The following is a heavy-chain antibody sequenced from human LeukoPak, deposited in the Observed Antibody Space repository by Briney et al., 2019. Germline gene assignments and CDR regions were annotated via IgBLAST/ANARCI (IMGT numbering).Heavy chain of an antibody. CDR2: ISAYSGNT. V-gene: IGHV1-18*01. J-gene: IGHJ4*02. CDR3: ASAVGGQWVLIDY. D-gene: IGHD6-19*01. Sequence: ASVKVSCKASGYTFTNYGINWVRQAPGQGLEWMGWISAYSGNTNYAQRFQDRVTMTTDTSTTTAYMELRSLRSDDTAVYYCASAVGGQWVLIDYWGQGTLVTVSS. CDR1: GYTFTNYG.